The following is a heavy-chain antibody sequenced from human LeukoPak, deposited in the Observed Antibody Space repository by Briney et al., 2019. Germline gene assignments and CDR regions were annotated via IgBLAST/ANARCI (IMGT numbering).Heavy chain of an antibody. D-gene: IGHD2-15*01. V-gene: IGHV3-7*01. CDR2: IKQDGSEK. CDR3: AREVAAIYFDY. J-gene: IGHJ4*02. Sequence: GGSLRLSCAATGFTFSSYWMSWVRQAPGKGLEWVANIKQDGSEKYYVDSVKGRFTISRDNAKNSLYLQMNSLRAEDTAVYYCAREVAAIYFDYWGQGTLVTVSS. CDR1: GFTFSSYW.